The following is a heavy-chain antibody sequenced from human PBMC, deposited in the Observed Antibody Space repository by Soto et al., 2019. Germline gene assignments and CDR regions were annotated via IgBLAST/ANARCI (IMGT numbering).Heavy chain of an antibody. V-gene: IGHV2-5*02. CDR3: AHRRGGSLWYDSSGYPGSAFDY. CDR2: IYWDDDK. D-gene: IGHD3-22*01. CDR1: GFSLSTSGVG. J-gene: IGHJ4*02. Sequence: SGPTLVNPTQTLTLTCTFSGFSLSTSGVGVGWIRQPPGKALEWLALIYWDDDKRYSPSLKSRLTITKDTSKNQVVLTMTNMDPVDTATYYCAHRRGGSLWYDSSGYPGSAFDYWGQGTLVTVSS.